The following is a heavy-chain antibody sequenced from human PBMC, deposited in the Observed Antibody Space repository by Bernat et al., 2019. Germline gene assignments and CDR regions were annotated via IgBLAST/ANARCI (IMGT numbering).Heavy chain of an antibody. J-gene: IGHJ6*02. D-gene: IGHD2-2*01. CDR2: INRNGGST. V-gene: IGHV3-20*04. CDR1: GFTFDDYG. CDR3: ARRGYCSSTSCLYGMDV. Sequence: EVQLVESGGGVVRPGGSLRLSCAASGFTFDDYGMSWVRQAPGKGLEWVSGINRNGGSTGYADSVKGRFTISRDNAKNSLYLQMNSLRAEDTALYYCARRGYCSSTSCLYGMDVWGQGTTVTVSS.